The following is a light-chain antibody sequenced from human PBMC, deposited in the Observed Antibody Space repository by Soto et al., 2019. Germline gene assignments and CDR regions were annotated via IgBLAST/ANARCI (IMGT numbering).Light chain of an antibody. CDR1: ESVSYNY. CDR3: QQYTTSPFT. J-gene: IGKJ3*01. Sequence: EVVLTQSPGTLSLSPGERATLSCRASESVSYNYLAWYHQRPGQAPRLLIYGASSRATGIPDRFSGSGSGADFTLTISRLEPEDFAVYYCQQYTTSPFTFGPGTKVDIK. CDR2: GAS. V-gene: IGKV3-20*01.